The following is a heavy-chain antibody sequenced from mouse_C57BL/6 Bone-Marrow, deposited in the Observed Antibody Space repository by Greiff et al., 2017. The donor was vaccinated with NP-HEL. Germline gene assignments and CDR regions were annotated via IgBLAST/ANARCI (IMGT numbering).Heavy chain of an antibody. CDR2: IYPRSGNT. CDR1: GYTFTSYG. V-gene: IGHV1-81*01. Sequence: QVHVKQSGAELARPGASVKLSCKASGYTFTSYGISWVKQRTGQGLEWIGEIYPRSGNTYYNEKFKGKATLTADKSSSTAYMELRSLTSEDSAVYFCARDYDYVWFAYWGQGTLVTVSA. D-gene: IGHD2-4*01. J-gene: IGHJ3*01. CDR3: ARDYDYVWFAY.